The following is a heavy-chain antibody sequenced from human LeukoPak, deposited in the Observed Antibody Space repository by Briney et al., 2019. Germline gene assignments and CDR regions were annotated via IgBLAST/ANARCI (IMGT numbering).Heavy chain of an antibody. CDR2: ISGSGGST. J-gene: IGHJ4*02. V-gene: IGHV3-23*01. D-gene: IGHD1-26*01. Sequence: GGSLRLSCAASGFTFSNYAMSWVRQAPGKGLEWVSAISGSGGSTYYAASVKGRFTISRDNSKNTLFLQMNSLRGEDTALYYCAKVMGESGSYYLDYWGQGTLVTVSS. CDR1: GFTFSNYA. CDR3: AKVMGESGSYYLDY.